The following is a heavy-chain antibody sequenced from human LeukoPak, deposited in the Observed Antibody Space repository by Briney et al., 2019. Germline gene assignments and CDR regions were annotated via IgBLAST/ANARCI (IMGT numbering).Heavy chain of an antibody. V-gene: IGHV4-34*01. D-gene: IGHD6-6*01. J-gene: IGHJ5*02. CDR2: INHSGST. Sequence: SETLSLTCAVYGGSFSGYYWSWIRRPPGKGLEWIGEINHSGSTNYNPSLKSRVTISVDTSKNQFSLKLSSVTAADTAVYYCARGLVGSSSWFDPWGQGTLVTVSS. CDR3: ARGLVGSSSWFDP. CDR1: GGSFSGYY.